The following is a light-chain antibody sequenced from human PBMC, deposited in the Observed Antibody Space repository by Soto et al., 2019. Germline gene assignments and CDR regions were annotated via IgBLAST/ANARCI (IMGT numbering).Light chain of an antibody. CDR2: GAS. J-gene: IGKJ4*01. V-gene: IGKV3-15*01. CDR3: QQFAAWPLT. CDR1: QSISSS. Sequence: EVVMTQSPASPSVTXWXXGXXXXGASQSISSSLAWYRQQPGQVPRLLIYGASTRATGVPARFSGSGSGTEFTLTISDLQSEDFAVYYCQQFAAWPLTFGGGTKVDI.